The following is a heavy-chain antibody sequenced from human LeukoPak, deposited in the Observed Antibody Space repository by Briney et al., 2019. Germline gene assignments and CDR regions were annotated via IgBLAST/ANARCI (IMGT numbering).Heavy chain of an antibody. CDR2: INWNGGST. J-gene: IGHJ4*02. Sequence: GGSLRLSCAASGFTFDDYGMSWVRQAPGKGLERVSGINWNGGSTGYADSVKGRFTISRDNAKNSLYLQMNSLRAEATALYYWARVGGGGYSGYDYGSFFDYWGQGTLVTVSS. V-gene: IGHV3-20*04. CDR1: GFTFDDYG. D-gene: IGHD5-12*01. CDR3: ARVGGGGYSGYDYGSFFDY.